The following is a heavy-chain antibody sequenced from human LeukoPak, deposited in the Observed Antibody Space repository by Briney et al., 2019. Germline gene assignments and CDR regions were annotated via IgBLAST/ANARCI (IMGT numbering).Heavy chain of an antibody. CDR3: ARGGGLDV. V-gene: IGHV3-30-3*01. J-gene: IGHJ6*02. Sequence: GGSLRLSCAASGFAFNNHAMHWVRQAPGKGLEWVAVISYDGNIIFYGDSVKGRFTISRDNAKNSLYLQMSNLRAEDTAVYFCARGGGLDVWGQGATVTVSS. D-gene: IGHD3-16*01. CDR2: ISYDGNII. CDR1: GFAFNNHA.